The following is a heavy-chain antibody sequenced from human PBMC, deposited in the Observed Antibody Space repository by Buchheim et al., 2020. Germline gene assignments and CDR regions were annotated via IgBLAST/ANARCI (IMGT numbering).Heavy chain of an antibody. CDR3: VSEKVVEYYYDPGVNWFDP. V-gene: IGHV3-23*01. CDR1: GFTFSTYA. CDR2: ISGSGGST. D-gene: IGHD3-22*01. J-gene: IGHJ5*02. Sequence: EVQVLESGGGLVQPGGSLRLSCAASGFTFSTYAMSWVRQAPGKGLEWVSAISGSGGSTYYADSVKGRFTISRDNSKNTLYLQMNSLRAEDTAVYYCVSEKVVEYYYDPGVNWFDPWGQGTL.